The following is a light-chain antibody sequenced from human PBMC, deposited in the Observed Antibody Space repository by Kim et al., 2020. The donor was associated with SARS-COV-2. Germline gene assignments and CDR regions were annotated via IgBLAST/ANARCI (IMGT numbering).Light chain of an antibody. J-gene: IGKJ1*01. V-gene: IGKV1-5*01. CDR2: GAS. CDR1: QSISSF. CDR3: QQYNDYPWT. Sequence: DIQMTQSPSTLSASVGDRVTITCRASQSISSFLAWYQQKPGKAPKLLISGASSLQSGVPSRFSGSVSGTEFTLTISSLQPDDFAAYYCQQYNDYPWTFGQGTKVDIK.